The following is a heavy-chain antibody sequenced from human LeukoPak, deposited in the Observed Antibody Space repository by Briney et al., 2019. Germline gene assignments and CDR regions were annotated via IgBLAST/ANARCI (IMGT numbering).Heavy chain of an antibody. CDR2: IYTSGTT. V-gene: IGHV4-4*07. D-gene: IGHD6-19*01. Sequence: SETLSLTCTVSGGSISSYYWSWIRQPAGKGLEWIGRIYTSGTTHYNPSLKSRVTMSVDTSKNQFSLKVSSVTAADTAVYYCAGGSGWPYYYMDVWGKGTTVTVSS. J-gene: IGHJ6*03. CDR1: GGSISSYY. CDR3: AGGSGWPYYYMDV.